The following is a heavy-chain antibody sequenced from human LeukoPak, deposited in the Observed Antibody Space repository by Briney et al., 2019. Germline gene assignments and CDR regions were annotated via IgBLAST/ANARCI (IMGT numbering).Heavy chain of an antibody. Sequence: GASVKVSCKASGYIFSDFSVSWVRQAPGQGLEWMGWISPDTGVTRIAQKFQGRITLTTDTSKSTAYMDLRSLRSDDTAIYYCARNIRFHDMDVWGKGTTVTISS. J-gene: IGHJ6*03. CDR3: ARNIRFHDMDV. V-gene: IGHV1-18*01. CDR1: GYIFSDFS. CDR2: ISPDTGVT. D-gene: IGHD2/OR15-2a*01.